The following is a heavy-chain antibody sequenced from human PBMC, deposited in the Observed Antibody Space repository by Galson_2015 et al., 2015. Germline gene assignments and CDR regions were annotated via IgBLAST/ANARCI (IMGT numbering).Heavy chain of an antibody. CDR2: INSDGSST. V-gene: IGHV3-74*01. CDR1: GFTFSSYW. D-gene: IGHD6-13*01. J-gene: IGHJ3*02. CDR3: ARETPEQQLDAFDI. Sequence: SLRLSCAASGFTFSSYWMHWVRQAPGKGLVWVSRINSDGSSTSYADSVKGRFTISRDNAKNTLYLQMNSLRAEDTAVYYCARETPEQQLDAFDIWGQGTMVTVSS.